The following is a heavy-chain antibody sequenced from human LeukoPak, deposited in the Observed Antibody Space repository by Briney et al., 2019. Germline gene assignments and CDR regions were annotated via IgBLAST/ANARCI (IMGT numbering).Heavy chain of an antibody. CDR3: ARGRGYSYGRRYMDV. J-gene: IGHJ6*03. CDR2: INPNSGGT. Sequence: ASVKVSCKASGYTFTGYYMHWVRQAPGQGLEWMGWINPNSGGTNYAQKFQGRVTMTRDTSISTAYMELSSLRSEDTAVYYCARGRGYSYGRRYMDVWGKGTTVTVSS. CDR1: GYTFTGYY. D-gene: IGHD5-18*01. V-gene: IGHV1-2*02.